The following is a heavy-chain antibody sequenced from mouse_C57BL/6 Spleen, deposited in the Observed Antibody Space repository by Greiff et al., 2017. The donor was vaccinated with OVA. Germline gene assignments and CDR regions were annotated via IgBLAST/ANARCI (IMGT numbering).Heavy chain of an antibody. D-gene: IGHD1-1*01. CDR2: INPSSGYT. Sequence: VQLQQSGAELAKPGASVKLSCKASGYTFTSYWMHWVKQRPGQGLEWIGYINPSSGYTKYNQKFKDKATLTADKSSSTAYMQLSSRTYEDSAVYYCSKTLRSYAMDYWGQGTSVTVSS. CDR3: SKTLRSYAMDY. J-gene: IGHJ4*01. CDR1: GYTFTSYW. V-gene: IGHV1-7*01.